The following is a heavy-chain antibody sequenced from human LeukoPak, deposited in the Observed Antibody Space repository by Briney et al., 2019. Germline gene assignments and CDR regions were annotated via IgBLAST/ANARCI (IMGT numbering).Heavy chain of an antibody. CDR1: GGSFSGYY. Sequence: SETLSLTCAVYGGSFSGYYWSWIRQPPGKGLEWSGEINHSGSTNYNPSLKSRVTISVDTSKNQFSLKLSSVTAADTAVYYCARDRLRWYPYYYYGMDVWGQGTTVTVSS. D-gene: IGHD4-23*01. V-gene: IGHV4-34*01. J-gene: IGHJ6*02. CDR2: INHSGST. CDR3: ARDRLRWYPYYYYGMDV.